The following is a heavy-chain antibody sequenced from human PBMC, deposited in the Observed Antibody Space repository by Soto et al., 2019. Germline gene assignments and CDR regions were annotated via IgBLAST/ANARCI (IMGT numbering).Heavy chain of an antibody. CDR1: GGSISSYY. J-gene: IGHJ6*02. Sequence: SETLSLTCTVSGGSISSYYWSWIRQPPGKGLEWIGYIYYSGSTYYNPSLKSRVTISVDTSKNQFSLELSSVTAADTAVYYCARWGKMVTVVMRNLNYYYYGMDVWGQGTTVTVSS. V-gene: IGHV4-59*01. D-gene: IGHD5-18*01. CDR2: IYYSGST. CDR3: ARWGKMVTVVMRNLNYYYYGMDV.